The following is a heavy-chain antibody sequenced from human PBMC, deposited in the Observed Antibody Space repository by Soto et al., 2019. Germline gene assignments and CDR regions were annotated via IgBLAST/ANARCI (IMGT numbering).Heavy chain of an antibody. J-gene: IGHJ4*02. CDR2: IDPSDSYT. Sequence: PGESLKVSCKGSGYSFTSYWISWGRQMPGKGLEWMGRIDPSDSYTNYSPSFQGHVTISADKSISTAYLQWSSLKASDTAMYYCARSGYDSSGYYFDYWGQGTLVTVSS. V-gene: IGHV5-10-1*01. CDR1: GYSFTSYW. D-gene: IGHD3-22*01. CDR3: ARSGYDSSGYYFDY.